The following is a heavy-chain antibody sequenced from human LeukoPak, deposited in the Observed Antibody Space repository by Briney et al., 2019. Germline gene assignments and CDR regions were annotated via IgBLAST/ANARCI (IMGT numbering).Heavy chain of an antibody. CDR2: IRSDGSKE. Sequence: GGSLRLSCAASGFTFSSYGMRWVRQAPGKGLEWVAYIRSDGSKEYHADSVKGRFIISRDNSKKILYLQMNSLRAEDTAMYYCAKEAGLFDVWGQGTMVTVSS. CDR1: GFTFSSYG. J-gene: IGHJ3*01. CDR3: AKEAGLFDV. V-gene: IGHV3-30*02.